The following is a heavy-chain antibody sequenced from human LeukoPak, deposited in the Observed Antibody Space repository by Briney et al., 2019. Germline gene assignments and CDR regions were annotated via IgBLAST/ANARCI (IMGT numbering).Heavy chain of an antibody. CDR1: GFTFSSYA. D-gene: IGHD6-13*01. V-gene: IGHV3-30-3*01. J-gene: IGHJ4*02. Sequence: PGGSLRLSCAASGFTFSSYAMHWVRQAPGKGLEWVAVISYDGSNKYYADSVKGRFTISRDNSKNTLYLQMNSLRAEDTAVYYCARADLWAAAGTRRDYWGQGTLVTVSS. CDR3: ARADLWAAAGTRRDY. CDR2: ISYDGSNK.